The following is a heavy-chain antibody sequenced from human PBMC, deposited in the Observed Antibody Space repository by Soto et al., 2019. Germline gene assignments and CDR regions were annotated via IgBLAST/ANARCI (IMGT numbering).Heavy chain of an antibody. CDR3: ARISPIMPQGY. D-gene: IGHD2-2*01. J-gene: IGHJ4*02. CDR1: GFTFSNSW. V-gene: IGHV3-7*04. Sequence: EVQLVESGGGLVQPGGSLRLSCAASGFTFSNSWLSWVRQAPGKGLEWVANINQDGTDKYYVDSVKGRFTISRDNAKNSLYLQATSLRAEATAVYYCARISPIMPQGYWAQGTRVTVSS. CDR2: INQDGTDK.